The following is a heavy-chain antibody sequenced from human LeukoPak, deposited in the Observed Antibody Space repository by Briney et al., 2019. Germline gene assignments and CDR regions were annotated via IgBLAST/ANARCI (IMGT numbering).Heavy chain of an antibody. J-gene: IGHJ4*02. CDR3: ASAGGLRLGHLPFDY. CDR1: GFTFSSYW. Sequence: GGSLRLSCAASGFTFSSYWMSWVRQAPGKGLEWVANIKQDGSEKYYVDSVKGRFTISRDNAKNSLYLQMNSLRAEDTAVYYCASAGGLRLGHLPFDYWGQGTLVTVPS. CDR2: IKQDGSEK. D-gene: IGHD5-12*01. V-gene: IGHV3-7*01.